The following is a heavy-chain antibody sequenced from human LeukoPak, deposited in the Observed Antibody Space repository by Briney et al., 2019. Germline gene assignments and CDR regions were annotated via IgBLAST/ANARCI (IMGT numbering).Heavy chain of an antibody. CDR3: AISLAARLDDAFDI. D-gene: IGHD6-6*01. J-gene: IGHJ3*02. V-gene: IGHV5-51*01. CDR2: IYPGDSDT. CDR1: GYSFSSFW. Sequence: GESLKISCQGSGYSFSSFWIGWVRQMPGKGLEWMGIIYPGDSDTRYSPSFQGQVTFSADKSITTAYLQWNSLKASDTAMYYCAISLAARLDDAFDIWGQGTMVTVSS.